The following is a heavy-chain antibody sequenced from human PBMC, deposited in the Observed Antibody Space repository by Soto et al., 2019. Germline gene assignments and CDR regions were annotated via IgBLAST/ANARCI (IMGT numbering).Heavy chain of an antibody. J-gene: IGHJ6*02. V-gene: IGHV1-69*13. CDR3: ARGLGGSPYYYYGMDV. D-gene: IGHD1-26*01. Sequence: SVKVSCKASGGTFSSYAISWVRHAPGQGLEWMGGIIPIFGTANYAQKFQGRVTITADESTSTAYMELSSLRSEDTAVYYCARGLGGSPYYYYGMDVWGQGTTVTVSS. CDR2: IIPIFGTA. CDR1: GGTFSSYA.